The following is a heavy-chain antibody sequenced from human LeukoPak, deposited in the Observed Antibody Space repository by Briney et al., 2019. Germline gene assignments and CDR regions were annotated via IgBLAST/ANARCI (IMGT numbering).Heavy chain of an antibody. CDR3: ARQWLVYDY. CDR2: INPSGGST. D-gene: IGHD6-19*01. CDR1: GYTFTSYY. J-gene: IGHJ4*02. Sequence: ASVKVSCKASGYTFTSYYMHWVRQAPGQGLEWMGIINPSGGSTSYAQKFQGRVTMTRDTSISTAYMELSRLRSDDTAVYYCARQWLVYDYWGQGTLVTVSS. V-gene: IGHV1-46*01.